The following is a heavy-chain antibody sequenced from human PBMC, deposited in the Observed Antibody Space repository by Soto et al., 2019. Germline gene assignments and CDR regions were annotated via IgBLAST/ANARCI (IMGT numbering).Heavy chain of an antibody. CDR1: VFTFSSYS. D-gene: IGHD6-6*01. CDR3: ATSLAVKLGYYGMEV. J-gene: IGHJ6*01. Sequence: GGSLRLSCASSVFTFSSYSLNCVRHSPGKGLEWVSSISGGGRDIKYGDSVKGRFIISRDNAMDSLHLQMYSLRADDTAIYFCATSLAVKLGYYGMEVWGPGTTVIVSS. V-gene: IGHV3-21*01. CDR2: ISGGGRDI.